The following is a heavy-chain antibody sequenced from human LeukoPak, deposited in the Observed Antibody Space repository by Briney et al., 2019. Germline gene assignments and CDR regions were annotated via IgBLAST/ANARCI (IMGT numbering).Heavy chain of an antibody. Sequence: GGSLRLSCAASGFTFSNYAMSWVRQAPGKGLEWVSSISGSGGSTHYVDSVKGRFTISRDKTKNTLYLQMNSLRAEDTAVYYCAKSSYYDASGYYREYYFDSWGQGTLVTVSS. CDR1: GFTFSNYA. CDR2: ISGSGGST. V-gene: IGHV3-23*01. CDR3: AKSSYYDASGYYREYYFDS. D-gene: IGHD3-22*01. J-gene: IGHJ4*02.